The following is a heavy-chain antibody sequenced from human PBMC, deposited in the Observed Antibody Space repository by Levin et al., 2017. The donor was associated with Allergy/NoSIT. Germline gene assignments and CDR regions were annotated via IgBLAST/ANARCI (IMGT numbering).Heavy chain of an antibody. D-gene: IGHD2-15*01. J-gene: IGHJ3*02. Sequence: SCTASGFTFSSYDMHWVRQVTGKGLEWVSAIGTAGDTYYPGSVKGRFTISRENAKNSLYLQMNSLRAGDTAVYYCARYCSGGSCYAAFAIWGQGPMAPV. CDR1: GFTFSSYD. V-gene: IGHV3-13*01. CDR2: IGTAGDT. CDR3: ARYCSGGSCYAAFAI.